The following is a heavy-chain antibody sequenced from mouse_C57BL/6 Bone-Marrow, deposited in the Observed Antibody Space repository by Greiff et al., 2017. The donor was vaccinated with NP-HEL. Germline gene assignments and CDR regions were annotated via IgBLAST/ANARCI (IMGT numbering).Heavy chain of an antibody. CDR1: GYTFTSYW. J-gene: IGHJ4*01. CDR2: INPSNGGT. V-gene: IGHV1-53*01. Sequence: QVQLKQPGTELVKPGASVKLSCKASGYTFTSYWMHWVKQRPGQGLEWIGNINPSNGGTNYNEKFKSKATLTVDKSSSTAYMQLSSLTSEDSAVYYCARSEVYYYAMDYWGQGTSVTVSS. CDR3: ARSEVYYYAMDY.